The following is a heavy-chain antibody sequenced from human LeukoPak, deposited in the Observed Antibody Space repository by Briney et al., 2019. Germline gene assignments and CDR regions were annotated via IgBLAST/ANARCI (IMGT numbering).Heavy chain of an antibody. J-gene: IGHJ6*03. CDR1: GFTFSSYW. CDR2: IKQDGSEK. Sequence: PGGSLRLSCAASGFTFSSYWMSWVRQAPGKGLEWVANIKQDGSEKYYVDSVKGRFTISRDNAKNSLYLQMSSLRAEDTAVYYCARDNGGYEDSYYYYYYMDVWGKGTTVTISS. D-gene: IGHD5-12*01. CDR3: ARDNGGYEDSYYYYYYMDV. V-gene: IGHV3-7*01.